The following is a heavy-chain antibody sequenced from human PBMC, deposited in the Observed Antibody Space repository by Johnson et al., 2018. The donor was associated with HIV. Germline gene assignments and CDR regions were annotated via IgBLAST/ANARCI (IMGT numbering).Heavy chain of an antibody. D-gene: IGHD3-16*01. CDR2: IFSGGTT. J-gene: IGHJ3*02. CDR3: EREWGSADAFDI. CDR1: GFTVSSNY. V-gene: IGHV3-66*01. Sequence: VQLLESGGGLVQPGGSLRLSCAASGFTVSSNYMSWVRQAPGKGLEWVSVIFSGGTTYYADSVNGRFTISRDNSKNTLYLQMNSLRAEDTAVYYCEREWGSADAFDIWGQGTMVTVSS.